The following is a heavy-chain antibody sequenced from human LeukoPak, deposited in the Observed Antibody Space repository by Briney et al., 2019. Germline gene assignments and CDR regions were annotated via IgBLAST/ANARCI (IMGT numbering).Heavy chain of an antibody. CDR2: IDGHSGII. CDR3: ARAPRNYDFWSGYYKYYFDY. V-gene: IGHV3-48*04. J-gene: IGHJ4*02. CDR1: GFTFTMFG. Sequence: GGSLRLSCAASGFTFTMFGMNWVRQAPGKGPEWVSYIDGHSGIIYYADSVQGRFTISRDNAKNSLYLQMNSLRAEDTAVYYCARAPRNYDFWSGYYKYYFDYWGQGTLVTVSS. D-gene: IGHD3-3*01.